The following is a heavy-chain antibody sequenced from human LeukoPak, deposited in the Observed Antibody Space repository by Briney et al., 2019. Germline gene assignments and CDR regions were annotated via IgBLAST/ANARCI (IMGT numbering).Heavy chain of an antibody. V-gene: IGHV3-23*01. Sequence: GGSLRLSCAASGFTFSSYAMSWVRQAPGKGLEWVSAISGSGGSTYYADSVQGRFTISRDNSKNTLYLQMNSLRAEDTAVYYCAKDLITMVRGVTPRPYGMDVWGQGTTVTVSS. CDR1: GFTFSSYA. J-gene: IGHJ6*02. CDR2: ISGSGGST. CDR3: AKDLITMVRGVTPRPYGMDV. D-gene: IGHD3-10*01.